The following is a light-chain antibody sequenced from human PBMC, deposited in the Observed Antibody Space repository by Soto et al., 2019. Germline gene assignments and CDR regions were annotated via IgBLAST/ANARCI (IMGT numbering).Light chain of an antibody. J-gene: IGLJ1*01. V-gene: IGLV2-14*01. CDR3: SSYTSSSTYV. CDR1: SSDVGGYDY. Sequence: QSVLTQPASVSGSPRQSVTISCTGTSSDVGGYDYVSWYQHHPGKAPKLVIYDVTYRPSGVSDRFSGSKSANTASLTISGLQAEDEADYYCSSYTSSSTYVFGTGTKVTVL. CDR2: DVT.